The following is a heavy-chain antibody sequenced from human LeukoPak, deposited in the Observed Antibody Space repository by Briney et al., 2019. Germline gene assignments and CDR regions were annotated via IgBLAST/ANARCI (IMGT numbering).Heavy chain of an antibody. Sequence: PSETLSLTCAVYGGSFSGYYWSWIRQPPGKGLEWIGEINHSGSTNYNPSLKSRVTISVDTSKNQFSLKLSSVTAGDTAVYYCARGPYDSSGSWGQGTLVTVSS. V-gene: IGHV4-34*01. CDR2: INHSGST. D-gene: IGHD3-22*01. CDR1: GGSFSGYY. J-gene: IGHJ5*02. CDR3: ARGPYDSSGS.